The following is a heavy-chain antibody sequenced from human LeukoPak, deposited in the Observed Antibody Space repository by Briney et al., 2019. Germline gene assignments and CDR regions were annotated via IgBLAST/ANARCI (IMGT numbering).Heavy chain of an antibody. CDR1: GYTFTSYG. J-gene: IGHJ2*01. V-gene: IGHV1-18*01. D-gene: IGHD1-26*01. CDR2: ISAYNGNT. Sequence: ASVKVSCKASGYTFTSYGISWVRQAPGQGLEWMGWISAYNGNTNYAQKLQGRVTMTTDTSTSTAYMELRSLRSDDTAVYYCARDRGGYGLYRYFDHWGRGTLVTVSS. CDR3: ARDRGGYGLYRYFDH.